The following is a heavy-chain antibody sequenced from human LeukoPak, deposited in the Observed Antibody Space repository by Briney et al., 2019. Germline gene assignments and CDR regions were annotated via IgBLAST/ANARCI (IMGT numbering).Heavy chain of an antibody. CDR2: IYTRGST. V-gene: IGHV4-4*07. J-gene: IGHJ3*02. CDR1: GGSINNYY. CDR3: ARGRYCSADICSGGDAFDI. Sequence: PSETLSLTCTVSGGSINNYYWSWIRQPAGKGLEWIGRIYTRGSTSYNPSLKSRVTMSVDTSKNQFSLKLSSVTAADTAVYYCARGRYCSADICSGGDAFDIWGQGTMVSVSS. D-gene: IGHD2-15*01.